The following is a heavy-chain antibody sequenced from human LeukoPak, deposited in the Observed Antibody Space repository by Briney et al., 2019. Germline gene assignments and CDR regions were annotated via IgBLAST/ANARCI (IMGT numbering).Heavy chain of an antibody. V-gene: IGHV3-33*08. J-gene: IGHJ6*02. CDR1: GFTFSSYA. D-gene: IGHD3-10*01. Sequence: GASLRLSCAASGFTFSSYAMNWVRQAPGKGLEWVAVIWYDGSNIHYADSVKGRFTISRDNSKNTLYLQMSSLRAEDTAVYYCARDEGVIKYYYGMDVWGQGTTVTVS. CDR2: IWYDGSNI. CDR3: ARDEGVIKYYYGMDV.